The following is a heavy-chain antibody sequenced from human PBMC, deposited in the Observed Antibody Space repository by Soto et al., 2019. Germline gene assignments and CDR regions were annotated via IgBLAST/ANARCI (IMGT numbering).Heavy chain of an antibody. Sequence: QVQLQQWGAGLLKPSETLSLTCAVYGGSFSGYYWSWIRQPPGKGLEWIGEINHSGSTNYNPSLKSRVTISVDTSKNQFSLKLSSVTAADTPVYYCARGYGGFFWHYYYMDVWGKGTTVTVSS. CDR2: INHSGST. D-gene: IGHD3-3*01. J-gene: IGHJ6*03. CDR3: ARGYGGFFWHYYYMDV. CDR1: GGSFSGYY. V-gene: IGHV4-34*01.